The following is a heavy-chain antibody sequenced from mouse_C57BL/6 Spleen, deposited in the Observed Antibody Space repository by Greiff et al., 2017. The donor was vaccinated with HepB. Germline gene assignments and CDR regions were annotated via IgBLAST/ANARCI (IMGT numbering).Heavy chain of an antibody. D-gene: IGHD1-1*01. V-gene: IGHV3-1*01. CDR2: ISYSGST. J-gene: IGHJ3*01. Sequence: DVKLQESGPGMVKPSQSLSLTCTVTGYSITSGYDWRWIRHFPGNKLEWMGYISYSGSTNYNPSLKSRISITHDTSKNHFFLKLNSVTTADTATYYCARGGSGRGFAYWGQGTLVTVST. CDR3: ARGGSGRGFAY. CDR1: GYSITSGYD.